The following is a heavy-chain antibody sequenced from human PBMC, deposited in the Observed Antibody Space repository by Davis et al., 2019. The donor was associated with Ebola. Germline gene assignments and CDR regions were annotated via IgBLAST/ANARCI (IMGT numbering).Heavy chain of an antibody. CDR2: INHSGST. J-gene: IGHJ4*02. V-gene: IGHV4-34*01. Sequence: SETLSLTCAVYGGSSSGYYWSWIRQPPGKGLEWIGEINHSGSTNYNPSLKSRVTISVDKSKNQFSLKLSSVTAADTAVYYCARSIGIAAAVGNFDYWGQGTLVTVSS. CDR1: GGSSSGYY. D-gene: IGHD6-13*01. CDR3: ARSIGIAAAVGNFDY.